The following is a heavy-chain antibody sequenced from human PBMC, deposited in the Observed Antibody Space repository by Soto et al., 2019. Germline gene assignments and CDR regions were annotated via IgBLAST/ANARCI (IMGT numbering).Heavy chain of an antibody. CDR3: SADLPDWGAYAFDY. CDR2: VKSKFDGGTI. V-gene: IGHV3-15*07. CDR1: GFTFNVAW. D-gene: IGHD3-16*01. Sequence: EVQLVESGGGLVEPGGSLRLSCAASGFTFNVAWMNWVRQGPGKGLEWVGRVKSKFDGGTIDYAAPVKGRFTISRDDSRNTVYLQMNSLSTEDTAMYYCSADLPDWGAYAFDYWGQGALVTVSS. J-gene: IGHJ4*02.